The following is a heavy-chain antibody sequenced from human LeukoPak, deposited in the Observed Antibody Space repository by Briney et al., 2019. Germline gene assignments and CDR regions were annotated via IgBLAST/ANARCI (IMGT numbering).Heavy chain of an antibody. CDR3: ARYSSYGSLYYYMDV. J-gene: IGHJ6*03. Sequence: PSETLSLTCAVYGGSFSGYYWSWIRQPPGKGLEWIGYIYYSGSTNYNPSLKSRVTISVDTSKNQFSLNLSSVTAADTAVYYCARYSSYGSLYYYMDVWGRGTTVTVSS. CDR2: IYYSGST. D-gene: IGHD5-18*01. V-gene: IGHV4-59*01. CDR1: GGSFSGYY.